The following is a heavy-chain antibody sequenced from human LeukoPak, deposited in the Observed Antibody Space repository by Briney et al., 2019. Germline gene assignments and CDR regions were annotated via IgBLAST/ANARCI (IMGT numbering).Heavy chain of an antibody. CDR1: GGSISSYY. CDR3: ARGNLGSVAAADLDY. CDR2: IYYSGST. J-gene: IGHJ4*02. D-gene: IGHD6-13*01. V-gene: IGHV4-59*08. Sequence: SETLSLTCTVSGGSISSYYWSWIRQPPGKGLEWIGYIYYSGSTNYNPSLKSRVTISVDTSKNQFSLKLSSVTAADTAVYYCARGNLGSVAAADLDYWGQGTLVTVSS.